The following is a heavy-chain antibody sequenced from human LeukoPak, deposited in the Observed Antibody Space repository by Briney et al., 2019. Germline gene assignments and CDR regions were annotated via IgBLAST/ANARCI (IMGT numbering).Heavy chain of an antibody. J-gene: IGHJ4*02. D-gene: IGHD3-22*01. CDR3: ARGYDSSGYYSTPGRYFDY. V-gene: IGHV1-46*01. Sequence: ASVKVSCKASGYTFTSYYMHWVRQAPGQGLEWMGIINPSGGSTSYAQKFQGRVTMTRDTSTSTVYMELSSLRSEDTAVYNCARGYDSSGYYSTPGRYFDYWGQGTLVTVSS. CDR1: GYTFTSYY. CDR2: INPSGGST.